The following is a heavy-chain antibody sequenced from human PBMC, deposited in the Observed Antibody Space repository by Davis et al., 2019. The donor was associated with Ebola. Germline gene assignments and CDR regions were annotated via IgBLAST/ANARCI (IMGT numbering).Heavy chain of an antibody. Sequence: PSETLSLTCTVSGGSISSYYWSWIRQPPGKGLEWIGYIYYSGSTNYNPSLKSRVTISVDTSKNQFSLKLSSVTAADTAVYYCARHFTMVRGAYRDYGMDVWGQGTTVTVSS. CDR3: ARHFTMVRGAYRDYGMDV. D-gene: IGHD3-10*01. V-gene: IGHV4-59*08. CDR1: GGSISSYY. CDR2: IYYSGST. J-gene: IGHJ6*02.